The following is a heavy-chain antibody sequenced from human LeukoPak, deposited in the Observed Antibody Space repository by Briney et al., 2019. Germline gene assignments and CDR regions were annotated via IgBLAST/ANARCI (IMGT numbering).Heavy chain of an antibody. Sequence: GGSLRLSCAASGFTFSSYAMSWVRQAPGKGLEWVSTFSGTSTNSYADAVKGRVTISRDNSKNTLYLQMHSLRAEDTAVYYCAKLKQWQPQRYFFEYWGQGALVTVAS. V-gene: IGHV3-23*01. CDR3: AKLKQWQPQRYFFEY. CDR1: GFTFSSYA. J-gene: IGHJ4*02. D-gene: IGHD6-19*01. CDR2: FSGTSTN.